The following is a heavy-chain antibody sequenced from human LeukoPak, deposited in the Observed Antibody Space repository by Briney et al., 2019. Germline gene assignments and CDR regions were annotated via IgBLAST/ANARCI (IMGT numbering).Heavy chain of an antibody. J-gene: IGHJ4*02. V-gene: IGHV3-23*01. CDR3: AKDMIYGSGSYYNPIFDY. Sequence: PGGSLRLSCAASGFTFSSYAMSWVRQAPGKGLEWVSPISGSGGSTYYADSVKGRFTISRDNSKNTLYLQMNSLRAEDTAVYYCAKDMIYGSGSYYNPIFDYWGQGTLVTVSS. D-gene: IGHD3-10*01. CDR2: ISGSGGST. CDR1: GFTFSSYA.